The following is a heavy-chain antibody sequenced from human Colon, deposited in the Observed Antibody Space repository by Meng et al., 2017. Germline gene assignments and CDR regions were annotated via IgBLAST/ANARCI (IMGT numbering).Heavy chain of an antibody. CDR1: GGFMSRYY. CDR2: IYSSGRT. V-gene: IGHV4-4*07. CDR3: ARVQRFCTGGICSNWFDP. D-gene: IGHD2-15*01. J-gene: IGHJ5*02. Sequence: LPGSGPGCVKPSDPLALTCTGSGGFMSRYYWNWIRQPAGKGLEWIGHIYSSGRTNYNPSLKSRVTISVDSSKNQFSLNLTSVTAADTAVYFCARVQRFCTGGICSNWFDPWGQGTLVTVSS.